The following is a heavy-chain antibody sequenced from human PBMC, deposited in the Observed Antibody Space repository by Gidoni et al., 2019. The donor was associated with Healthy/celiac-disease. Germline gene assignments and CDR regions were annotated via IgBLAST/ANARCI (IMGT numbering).Heavy chain of an antibody. J-gene: IGHJ3*02. D-gene: IGHD2-2*01. CDR1: GGTFSSYA. V-gene: IGHV1-69*01. CDR3: ARAPAPPCRRVCAFDI. Sequence: QVQLVQSGAAVKKPGSSVKVSCTASGGTFSSYAISWVRQAPGQGLEWMGGTIPIFGTANYAQKFQGRVTITADESTSTAYMELSSLRSEDTAVYYCARAPAPPCRRVCAFDIWGQGTMVTVSS. CDR2: TIPIFGTA.